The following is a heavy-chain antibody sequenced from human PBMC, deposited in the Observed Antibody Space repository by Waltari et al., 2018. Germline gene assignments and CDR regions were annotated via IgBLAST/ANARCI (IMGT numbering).Heavy chain of an antibody. CDR2: IKKDGGEE. CDR1: GFTLSDDW. Sequence: EVQLVESGGGLVQPGGSLRLSCAATGFTLSDDWMSGGRQAPGKGTGGLANIKKDGGEEYYVDSVRGRFTISRENAKNSLYLQMNSLRPEDTAVYYCARDQWFGFDIWGQGTMVTVSS. D-gene: IGHD3-22*01. J-gene: IGHJ3*02. V-gene: IGHV3-7*01. CDR3: ARDQWFGFDI.